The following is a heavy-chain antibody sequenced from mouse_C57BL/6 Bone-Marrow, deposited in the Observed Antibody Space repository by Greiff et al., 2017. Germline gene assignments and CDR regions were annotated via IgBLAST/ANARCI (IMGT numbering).Heavy chain of an antibody. J-gene: IGHJ3*01. CDR1: GFTFSDYY. CDR2: INYDGSST. CDR3: ARDLDCDGGPWFAY. V-gene: IGHV5-16*01. Sequence: EVMLVASEGGLVQPGSSMKLSCTASGFTFSDYYMAWVRQVPEKGLEWVANINYDGSSTYYLDSLKSRFIISRDNAKNILYLQMSSLKSEDTATXYCARDLDCDGGPWFAYWGQGTLVTVSA.